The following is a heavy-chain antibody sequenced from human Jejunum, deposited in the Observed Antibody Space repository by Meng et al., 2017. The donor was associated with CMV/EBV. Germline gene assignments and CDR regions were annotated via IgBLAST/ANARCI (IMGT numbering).Heavy chain of an antibody. CDR1: GFTLSSYW. Sequence: GFTLSSYWMQWVSQAPGKGLVWVSRINSDGRSTSYADSVKSRFTISRDNAKNTLYLQMNSLRAEDTAVYYCARTYSSGWLGTFWDYWGQGILVTVSS. CDR2: INSDGRST. V-gene: IGHV3-74*01. D-gene: IGHD6-19*01. J-gene: IGHJ4*02. CDR3: ARTYSSGWLGTFWDY.